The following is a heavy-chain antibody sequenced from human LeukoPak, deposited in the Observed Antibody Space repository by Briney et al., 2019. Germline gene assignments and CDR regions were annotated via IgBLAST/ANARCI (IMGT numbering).Heavy chain of an antibody. CDR1: GGSISSGGYY. CDR3: AREGDSSGYYYFDY. Sequence: SETLSLTCTVSGGSISSGGYYWSWIRQPPGKGLEWIGYIYYSGSTNYNPSLKSRVTISVDTSKNQFSLKLSSVTAADTAVYYCAREGDSSGYYYFDYWGQGTLVTVSS. J-gene: IGHJ4*02. D-gene: IGHD3-22*01. CDR2: IYYSGST. V-gene: IGHV4-61*08.